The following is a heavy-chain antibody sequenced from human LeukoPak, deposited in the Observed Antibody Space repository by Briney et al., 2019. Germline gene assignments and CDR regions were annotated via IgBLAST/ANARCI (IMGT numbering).Heavy chain of an antibody. J-gene: IGHJ5*02. CDR1: GASISGYY. CDR2: IYYSGST. D-gene: IGHD3-22*01. Sequence: SETLSLTCTVSGASISGYYWSWIRQPPREGLEWIGYIYYSGSTNYNPSLKSRVTISVDTSKNQFSLKLSSVTAADTAVYYCARAVYYYASSGYLRIDPWGQGTLVTVSS. CDR3: ARAVYYYASSGYLRIDP. V-gene: IGHV4-59*01.